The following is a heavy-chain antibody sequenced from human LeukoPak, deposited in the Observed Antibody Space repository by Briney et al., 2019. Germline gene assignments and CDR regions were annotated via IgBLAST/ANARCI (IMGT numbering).Heavy chain of an antibody. D-gene: IGHD6-19*01. CDR2: IFYSGST. CDR3: ARSLGYSSGWYGFEDCYYYMDV. CDR1: GGSISSYY. V-gene: IGHV4-59*01. J-gene: IGHJ6*03. Sequence: SETLSLTCTVSGGSISSYYWSWIRQPPGKGLEWIGYIFYSGSTNYNPSLKSRVTISVDTSKNQFSLKLSSVTAADTAVYYCARSLGYSSGWYGFEDCYYYMDVWGKGTTVTVSS.